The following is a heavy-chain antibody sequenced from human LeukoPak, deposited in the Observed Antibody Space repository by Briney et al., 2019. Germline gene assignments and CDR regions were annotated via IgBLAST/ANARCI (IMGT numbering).Heavy chain of an antibody. CDR2: ISSSGSTI. CDR3: ARGQGWLVDY. V-gene: IGHV3-48*03. J-gene: IGHJ4*02. CDR1: GFTFSSYE. Sequence: GGSLRLSCAASGFTFSSYEMNWVRQAPGKGLEWVSYISSSGSTIYYADSVKGRFTISRDNDKNALHLQMNSLRAEDTAVYYCARGQGWLVDYWGQGTLVTVSS. D-gene: IGHD6-19*01.